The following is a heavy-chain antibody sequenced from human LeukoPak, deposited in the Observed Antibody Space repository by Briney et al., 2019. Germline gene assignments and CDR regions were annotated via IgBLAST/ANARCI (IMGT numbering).Heavy chain of an antibody. Sequence: GGSLRLSCAASGFSFSNDWMCWVRQAPGKGLEWVANINQDESKKYSVDSVKGPFTISRDNTKNSLDLQMSSLRAEDTAVYYCARDHAYRTDYWGQGTLVTVSS. V-gene: IGHV3-7*01. D-gene: IGHD2-2*01. CDR1: GFSFSNDW. J-gene: IGHJ4*02. CDR2: INQDESKK. CDR3: ARDHAYRTDY.